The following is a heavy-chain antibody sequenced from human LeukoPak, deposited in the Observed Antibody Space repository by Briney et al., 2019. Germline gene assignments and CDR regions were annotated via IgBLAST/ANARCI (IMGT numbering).Heavy chain of an antibody. CDR1: GGSISSGGYY. CDR3: ARTYSGSYGDAFDI. V-gene: IGHV4-31*03. CDR2: IYYSGST. Sequence: SQILSLTCTVSGGSISSGGYYWSWIRQHPGKGLEWIGYIYYSGSTYYNPSLKSRVTISVDTSKNQFSLKLSSVTAADTAVYYCARTYSGSYGDAFDIWGQGTMVTVSS. J-gene: IGHJ3*02. D-gene: IGHD1-26*01.